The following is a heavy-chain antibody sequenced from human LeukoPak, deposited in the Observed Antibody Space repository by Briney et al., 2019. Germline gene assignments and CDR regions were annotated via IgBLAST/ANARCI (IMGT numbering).Heavy chain of an antibody. CDR3: ARAGAYYGSGSYVGATNDAFDI. D-gene: IGHD3-10*01. V-gene: IGHV3-66*02. Sequence: GGSLRLSCAASGFTLSSNYMSWVRQAPGKGLEWVSVIYSGGSTYYADSVKGRFTISRDNSKNTLYLQMNSLRAEDTSVYYCARAGAYYGSGSYVGATNDAFDIWGQGTMVTVSS. J-gene: IGHJ3*02. CDR1: GFTLSSNY. CDR2: IYSGGST.